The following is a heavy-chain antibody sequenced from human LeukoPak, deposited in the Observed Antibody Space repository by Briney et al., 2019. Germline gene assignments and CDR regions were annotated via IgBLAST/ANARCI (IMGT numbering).Heavy chain of an antibody. V-gene: IGHV3-11*04. CDR3: ARDLRAPKYTRYYMDV. D-gene: IGHD6-6*01. J-gene: IGHJ6*03. Sequence: GGSLRLSCAASGFTFSDYYMSWIRQAPGKGLEWVSYISSSGSTIYYADSVKGRFTISRDNAKNSLYLQMNSLRAEDTAVYYCARDLRAPKYTRYYMDVWGKGTTVTVSS. CDR2: ISSSGSTI. CDR1: GFTFSDYY.